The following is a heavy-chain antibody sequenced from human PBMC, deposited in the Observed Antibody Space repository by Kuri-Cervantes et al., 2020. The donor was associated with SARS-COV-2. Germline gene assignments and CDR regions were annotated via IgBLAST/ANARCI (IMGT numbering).Heavy chain of an antibody. CDR3: ARRAYGEQVDYYYMDV. CDR2: IYPGDSDT. CDR1: GYSFTSFR. V-gene: IGHV5-51*01. D-gene: IGHD4-17*01. Sequence: GESLKISCKGSGYSFTSFRIGWVRQMPGKGLEWMGIIYPGDSDTRYSPSFQGQVIISADKSINTAFLQWSSLKASDTAMYYCARRAYGEQVDYYYMDVWGKGTTVTVSS. J-gene: IGHJ6*03.